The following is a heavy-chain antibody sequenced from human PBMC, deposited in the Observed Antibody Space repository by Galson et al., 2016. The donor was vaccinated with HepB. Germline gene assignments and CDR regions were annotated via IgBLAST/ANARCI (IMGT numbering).Heavy chain of an antibody. CDR1: SLTFSSYA. CDR2: ICGSDDTT. Sequence: SLRPSCASSSLTFSSYAMTWVRRAPGKGLEWVTVICGSDDTTYYADSVKGRFTISRDNSKNTLYLKMMSLRAKDAAVYYCAKGRSASCYDALELWGQGTMVIVSP. V-gene: IGHV3-23*01. J-gene: IGHJ3*01. D-gene: IGHD1-1*01. CDR3: AKGRSASCYDALEL.